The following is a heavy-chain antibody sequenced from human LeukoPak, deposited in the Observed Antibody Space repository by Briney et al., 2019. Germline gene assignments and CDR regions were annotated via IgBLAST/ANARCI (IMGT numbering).Heavy chain of an antibody. J-gene: IGHJ3*02. D-gene: IGHD2-2*02. CDR1: GGSISSYY. CDR3: ARGLYDAFDI. V-gene: IGHV4-59*01. CDR2: IYYSGST. Sequence: SEPLSLTCTVSGGSISSYYWSWIRQPPGKGLEWIGYIYYSGSTNYNPPLKSRVTISVDTSKNQFSLKLSSVTAADTAVYYCARGLYDAFDIWGQGTMVTVSS.